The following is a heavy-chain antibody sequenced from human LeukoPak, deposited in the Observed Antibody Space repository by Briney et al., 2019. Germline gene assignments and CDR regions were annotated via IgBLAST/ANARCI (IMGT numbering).Heavy chain of an antibody. V-gene: IGHV3-23*01. CDR1: GFTFSSYA. J-gene: IGHJ3*02. D-gene: IGHD6-19*01. CDR3: AKETSPYSSGPLVAFDI. CDR2: ISGSGGST. Sequence: GGSLRLSCAASGFTFSSYAMSWVRQAPGKGLEWVSAISGSGGSTYYADSVKGRFTISRDNSKNTLYLQMNSLRAEDTAVYYCAKETSPYSSGPLVAFDICGQRIKVTVSS.